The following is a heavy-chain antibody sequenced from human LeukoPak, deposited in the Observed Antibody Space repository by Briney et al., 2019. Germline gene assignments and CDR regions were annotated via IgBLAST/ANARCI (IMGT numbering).Heavy chain of an antibody. D-gene: IGHD4-23*01. Sequence: PSETLSLTCTVSGGSISSSSYYWGWIRQPPGKGLEWIGSIYYSGSTYYNPSPKSRVTISVDTSKNQFSLKLSSVTAADTAVYYCARVSADYGGNYIDYWGQGTLVTVSS. CDR3: ARVSADYGGNYIDY. V-gene: IGHV4-39*01. CDR2: IYYSGST. CDR1: GGSISSSSYY. J-gene: IGHJ4*02.